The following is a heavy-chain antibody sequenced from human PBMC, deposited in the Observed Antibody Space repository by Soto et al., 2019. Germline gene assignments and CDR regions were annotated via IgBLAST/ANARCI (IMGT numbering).Heavy chain of an antibody. J-gene: IGHJ4*02. V-gene: IGHV1-69*12. CDR3: ASGIQLWLRRINNGYSG. CDR2: IIPMFGTA. Sequence: QVQLVQSGAEVKKPESSVKVSCKAPGGTFSTYAISWVRQAPGQGLEWLGGIIPMFGTANYAQRFQDRVTITADEPTNTVYMELSSLRSEDTAVDFCASGIQLWLRRINNGYSGWGQGTLVTVSS. D-gene: IGHD5-18*01. CDR1: GGTFSTYA.